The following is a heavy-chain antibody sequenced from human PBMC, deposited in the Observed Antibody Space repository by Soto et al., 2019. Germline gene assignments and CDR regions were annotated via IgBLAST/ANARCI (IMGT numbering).Heavy chain of an antibody. V-gene: IGHV4-59*08. CDR1: GGSISSYY. CDR3: ARIGGYYQALDS. Sequence: SETLSLTCTVSGGSISSYYWSWIRQPPGKGLEWIGYIYYAGSTTYSPSLKSRVTISLDTSKNQFSLKLDSVTAADTAVYYCARIGGYYQALDSWGQGTLVTSPQ. CDR2: IYYAGST. J-gene: IGHJ4*02. D-gene: IGHD3-22*01.